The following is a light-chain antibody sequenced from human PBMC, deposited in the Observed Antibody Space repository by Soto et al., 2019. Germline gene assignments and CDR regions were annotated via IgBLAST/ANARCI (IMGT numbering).Light chain of an antibody. CDR3: QQYINWPRT. CDR1: QSVSSY. V-gene: IGKV3-11*01. Sequence: IVLTQSPATLSLSPGERATLSCRASQSVSSYLAWYQQKPGQAPRLLIYDASNRATGIPARFSGSGSGTEFTLTISSLQSEDFAVYYCQQYINWPRTFGQGTKVDIK. J-gene: IGKJ1*01. CDR2: DAS.